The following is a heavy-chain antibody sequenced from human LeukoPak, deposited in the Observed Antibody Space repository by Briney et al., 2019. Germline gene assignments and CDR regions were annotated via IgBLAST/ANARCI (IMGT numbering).Heavy chain of an antibody. CDR2: IYTSGST. J-gene: IGHJ4*02. CDR1: GGSISSYY. D-gene: IGHD1-26*01. CDR3: ARGVCSGSYCAIDY. V-gene: IGHV4-4*07. Sequence: PSETLSLTCTVSGGSISSYYWSWIRQPAGKGLEWIGRIYTSGSTNYNPSLKSRVTMSVDTSKNQFSLKLSSVTAADTAVYYCARGVCSGSYCAIDYWGQGTLVTVSS.